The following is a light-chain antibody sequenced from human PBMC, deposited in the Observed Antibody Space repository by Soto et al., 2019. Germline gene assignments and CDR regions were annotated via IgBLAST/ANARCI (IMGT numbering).Light chain of an antibody. CDR1: SRDVGGYDY. CDR3: TSYAVSTAYL. J-gene: IGLJ1*01. V-gene: IGLV2-14*01. Sequence: SVLTQPASVSGSPGQSTTISCTGISRDVGGYDYVSWYQLHPGKAPKLMVFEVSNRPSGVSYRFSGSKSGNTASLTISGLQAEDEADYLYTSYAVSTAYLFGTGTKATV. CDR2: EVS.